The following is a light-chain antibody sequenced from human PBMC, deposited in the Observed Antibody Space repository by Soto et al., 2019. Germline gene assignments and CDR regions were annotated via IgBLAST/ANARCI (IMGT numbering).Light chain of an antibody. V-gene: IGKV3-15*01. Sequence: EIVMTQSPATLSVSPGERATLSCRASQSVSNNLAWYQQKPGQAPRLLIYHASTRATGIPARFSGSGSGTALTLTMSSVQSEEFAVYYCQQYNEWPLSFGGGTKVEIQ. CDR3: QQYNEWPLS. J-gene: IGKJ4*01. CDR1: QSVSNN. CDR2: HAS.